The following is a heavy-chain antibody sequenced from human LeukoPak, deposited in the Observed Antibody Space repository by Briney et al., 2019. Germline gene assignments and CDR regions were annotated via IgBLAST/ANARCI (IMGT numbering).Heavy chain of an antibody. CDR1: GGSISSYY. J-gene: IGHJ3*02. D-gene: IGHD5-24*01. Sequence: PSETLSLTCTVSGGSISSYYWGWIRQPPGKGLEWIAYIYYSGSTNYNPSLKSRVTISLDTSKNQFFLKLSSVTAADTAIYYCARVGGYNDAFDIWGQGTMVTVSS. CDR3: ARVGGYNDAFDI. V-gene: IGHV4-59*01. CDR2: IYYSGST.